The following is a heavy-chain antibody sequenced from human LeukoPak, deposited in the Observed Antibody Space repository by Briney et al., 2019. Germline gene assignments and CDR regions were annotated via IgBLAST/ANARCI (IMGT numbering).Heavy chain of an antibody. CDR1: GYTFTTYY. J-gene: IGHJ3*01. V-gene: IGHV1-46*01. CDR3: ARADSSGYHAPCDY. Sequence: ASVKVSCKASGYTFTTYYIHWVRQAPGQGLEWMGLINPSGGSTSYTQKFQGRVTMTRDTSTSTVYMEVSSLRSEDTAVYYCARADSSGYHAPCDYWGQGKMATVSS. CDR2: INPSGGST. D-gene: IGHD3-22*01.